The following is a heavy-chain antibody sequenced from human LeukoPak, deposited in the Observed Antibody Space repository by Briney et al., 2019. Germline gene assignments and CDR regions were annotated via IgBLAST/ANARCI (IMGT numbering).Heavy chain of an antibody. CDR3: ATTPLLVGATFDY. J-gene: IGHJ4*02. D-gene: IGHD1-26*01. CDR1: GGTFSSYA. V-gene: IGHV1-69*04. CDR2: IIPIFGIA. Sequence: SVKVSCKASGGTFSSYAISWVRQAPGQGLEWMGRIIPIFGIANYAQKFQGRVTITADKSTSTAYMELSSLRSEDTAVYYCATTPLLVGATFDYWGQGTLVTVSS.